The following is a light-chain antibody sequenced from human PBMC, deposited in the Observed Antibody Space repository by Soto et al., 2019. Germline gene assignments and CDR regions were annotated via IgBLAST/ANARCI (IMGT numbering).Light chain of an antibody. CDR2: EVS. CDR1: SSDIGGHDY. Sequence: QSALTQPASVSGSPGQSITISCTGTSSDIGGHDYVSWYQQHPGKAPKLIISEVSNRPSGVSNRFSGSKSGNTASLTISGLQAEDEAEYYCSSSTSSSTLYVFGTGTQLTGL. V-gene: IGLV2-14*01. CDR3: SSSTSSSTLYV. J-gene: IGLJ1*01.